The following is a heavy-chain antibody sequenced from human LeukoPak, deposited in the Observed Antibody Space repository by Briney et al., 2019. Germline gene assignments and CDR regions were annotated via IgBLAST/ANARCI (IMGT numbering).Heavy chain of an antibody. Sequence: PGGSLRLSCAASGFTVSINYMSWVRQAPGKGLEWVSVIYSGGNTYYADSVKGRFTISRDNSKNTLYLQMNSLRAEDTAVYYCAKDRGVVVVAATHFDYWGQGTLVTVSS. D-gene: IGHD2-15*01. J-gene: IGHJ4*02. V-gene: IGHV3-53*01. CDR2: IYSGGNT. CDR3: AKDRGVVVVAATHFDY. CDR1: GFTVSINY.